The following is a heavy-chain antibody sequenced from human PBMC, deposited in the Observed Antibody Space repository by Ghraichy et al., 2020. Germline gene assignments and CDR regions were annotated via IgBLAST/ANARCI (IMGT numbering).Heavy chain of an antibody. J-gene: IGHJ4*02. V-gene: IGHV3-7*03. CDR3: TRDQS. Sequence: GESLNISCEASGFTFTNYWMGWVRHAPGKGLEWVANIKTDGSERSYVESVKGRFTVSRDNAKNSMYLQMNSLRAEDTAMYYCTRDQSWGQGTLVTVSS. CDR2: IKTDGSER. CDR1: GFTFTNYW.